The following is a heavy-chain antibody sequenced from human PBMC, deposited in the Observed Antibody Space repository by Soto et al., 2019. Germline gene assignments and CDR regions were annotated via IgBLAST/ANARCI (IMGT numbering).Heavy chain of an antibody. D-gene: IGHD1-1*01. CDR3: EAEQGYYYSGIDL. Sequence: PSETLSLTCTVSGDSISDYYWSWIRQPAGQGLEWLGRIYTSGSTYYNPSLKSRVTMSVDTSKNQFSLKLSSVTAADTAVYYCEAEQGYYYSGIDLWGQGTTVTVSS. J-gene: IGHJ6*02. V-gene: IGHV4-4*07. CDR1: GDSISDYY. CDR2: IYTSGST.